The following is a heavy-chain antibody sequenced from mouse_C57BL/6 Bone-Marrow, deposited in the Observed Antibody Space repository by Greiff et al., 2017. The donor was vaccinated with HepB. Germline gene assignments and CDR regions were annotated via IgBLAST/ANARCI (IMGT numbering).Heavy chain of an antibody. Sequence: QVQLQQPGAELVRPGTSVKLSCKASGYTFTSYWMHWVKQRPGQGLEWIGVIDPSDSYTNYNQKFKGKATLTVDTSSSTAYMQLSSLTSEDSAVYYCARPYGSSYDYWGQGTLVTVSA. D-gene: IGHD1-1*01. CDR2: IDPSDSYT. V-gene: IGHV1-59*01. CDR3: ARPYGSSYDY. J-gene: IGHJ3*01. CDR1: GYTFTSYW.